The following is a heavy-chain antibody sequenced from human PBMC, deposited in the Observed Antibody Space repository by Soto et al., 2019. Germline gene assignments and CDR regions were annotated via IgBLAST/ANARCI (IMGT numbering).Heavy chain of an antibody. Sequence: GSLRLSCAASGFTVSSNYMSWVRQAPGKGLEWVSVIYSGGSTYYADSVKGRFTISRDNSKNTLYLQMNSLRAEDTAVYYCARERYCSGGSCYTGVDYWGQGTLVTVSS. D-gene: IGHD2-15*01. CDR2: IYSGGST. CDR1: GFTVSSNY. J-gene: IGHJ4*02. V-gene: IGHV3-53*01. CDR3: ARERYCSGGSCYTGVDY.